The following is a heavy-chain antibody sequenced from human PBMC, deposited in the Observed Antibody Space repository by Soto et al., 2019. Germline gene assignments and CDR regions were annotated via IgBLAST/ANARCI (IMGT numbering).Heavy chain of an antibody. CDR3: ARTGATVVTPEDGYFDY. D-gene: IGHD4-17*01. J-gene: IGHJ4*02. CDR1: GGSISSSSYY. Sequence: PSETLSLTCTVSGGSISSSSYYWGWIRQPPGKGLEWIGSIYYSGSTHYNPSLKSRVTISVDTSKNQFSLKLSSVTAADTAVYYCARTGATVVTPEDGYFDYWGQGTLVTVSS. CDR2: IYYSGST. V-gene: IGHV4-39*01.